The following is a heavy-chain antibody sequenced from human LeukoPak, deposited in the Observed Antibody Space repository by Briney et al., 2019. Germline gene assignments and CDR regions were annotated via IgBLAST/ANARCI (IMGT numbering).Heavy chain of an antibody. CDR3: ARETPEAGHFDY. Sequence: SETLSLTCTVSGGSINYCYWMWIRQPPGKGLEWIGYIYYSGGTHYNPSLKSRVTMLVDTSKNQFSLKLTAVTAADTAVYYCARETPEAGHFDYWGQGSLVTVSS. D-gene: IGHD2-15*01. J-gene: IGHJ4*02. V-gene: IGHV4-59*01. CDR2: IYYSGGT. CDR1: GGSINYCY.